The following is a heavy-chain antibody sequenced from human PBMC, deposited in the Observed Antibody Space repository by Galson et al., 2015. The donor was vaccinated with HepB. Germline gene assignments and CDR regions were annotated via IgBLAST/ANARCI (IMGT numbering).Heavy chain of an antibody. V-gene: IGHV4-59*01. Sequence: SETLSLTCTVSGGSISNYYWSWIRQPPGKGLEWIGYIYYSGSTNYNPSLKSRVTISVDTSKNQVSLKLRSVTAADTAAFYCARVRHGYNYFYGMDVWGQGTTVTVSS. CDR1: GGSISNYY. CDR2: IYYSGST. CDR3: ARVRHGYNYFYGMDV. D-gene: IGHD5-24*01. J-gene: IGHJ6*02.